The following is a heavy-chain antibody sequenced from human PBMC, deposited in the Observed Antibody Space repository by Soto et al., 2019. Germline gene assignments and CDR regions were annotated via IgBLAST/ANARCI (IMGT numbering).Heavy chain of an antibody. V-gene: IGHV1-18*01. Sequence: ASVKVSCKASGYTFTSYGISWLRQAPGQGLEWMGWISVYNGKTHYAQKLQGRVTMTTDTSTSTAYMELRSLRSDDTAVYYCARGPDCSGGICYSQVFDYWVQGSLVNVSS. CDR2: ISVYNGKT. J-gene: IGHJ4*02. D-gene: IGHD2-15*01. CDR1: GYTFTSYG. CDR3: ARGPDCSGGICYSQVFDY.